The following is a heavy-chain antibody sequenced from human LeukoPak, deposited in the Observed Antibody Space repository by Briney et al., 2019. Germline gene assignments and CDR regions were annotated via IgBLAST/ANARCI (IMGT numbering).Heavy chain of an antibody. J-gene: IGHJ6*02. CDR2: MNPNSGNT. Sequence: ASVKVSCKASGYSFSGHGITWVRQATGQGLERMGWMNPNSGNTGYAQKFQGRVTMTRNTSISTAYMELSSLRSEDTAVYYCARGNWNYYYYGMDVWGQGTTVTVSS. V-gene: IGHV1-8*02. D-gene: IGHD1-20*01. CDR1: GYSFSGHG. CDR3: ARGNWNYYYYGMDV.